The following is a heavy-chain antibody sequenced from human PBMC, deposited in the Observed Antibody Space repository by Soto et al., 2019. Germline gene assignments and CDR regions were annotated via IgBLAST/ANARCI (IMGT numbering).Heavy chain of an antibody. V-gene: IGHV3-48*02. CDR2: ISSSSNTI. CDR1: GFTFSSYS. J-gene: IGHJ4*02. Sequence: GGSLRLSCAASGFTFSSYSMNWVRQAPGKGLEWVSYISSSSNTIYYADSVKGRFTISRDNAKNSLYLQMNSLRDEDTAVYYCATDSSGYSLVLNLWYWGQGTLVTVSS. D-gene: IGHD3-22*01. CDR3: ATDSSGYSLVLNLWY.